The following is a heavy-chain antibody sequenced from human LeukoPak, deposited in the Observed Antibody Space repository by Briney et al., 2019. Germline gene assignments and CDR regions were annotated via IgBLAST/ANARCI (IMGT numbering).Heavy chain of an antibody. J-gene: IGHJ6*03. Sequence: GGSLRLSCTASGFTLSSYEMSWIRQAPGKGLEWVSSVDYSGGDTHYADSVKGRFTISRDNAKNSLYLQMNSLRVEDTAVYYCARAGSRWGYGRYYYYMDVWGKGTTVTISS. V-gene: IGHV3-21*01. CDR1: GFTLSSYE. CDR3: ARAGSRWGYGRYYYYMDV. CDR2: VDYSGGDT. D-gene: IGHD5-12*01.